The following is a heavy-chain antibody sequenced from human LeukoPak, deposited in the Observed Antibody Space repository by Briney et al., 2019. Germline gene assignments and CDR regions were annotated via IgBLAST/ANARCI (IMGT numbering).Heavy chain of an antibody. V-gene: IGHV1-18*01. CDR3: ARVQGSSGWYIFDY. CDR2: ISAYNANT. J-gene: IGHJ4*02. Sequence: ASVKVSCKASGYTFTSFGISWVRQAPGQGLEWMGWISAYNANTNFAQNLQGRVTMTTDTSTSTAYMELRSLRSDDTAVYYCARVQGSSGWYIFDYWGQGTLITVSS. D-gene: IGHD6-19*01. CDR1: GYTFTSFG.